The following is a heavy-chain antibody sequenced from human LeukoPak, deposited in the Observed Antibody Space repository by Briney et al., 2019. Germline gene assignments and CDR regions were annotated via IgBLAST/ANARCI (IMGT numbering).Heavy chain of an antibody. J-gene: IGHJ4*02. CDR1: GFTFSSYA. Sequence: GGSLRLSCAASGFTFSSYAMHWVRQAPGKGLEWVAVISYDGSNKYYADSVKGRFTISRDNSKNTLYLQMNSLRAEDTAVYYCARESKYYGSGSYGWGQGTLVTVSS. CDR2: ISYDGSNK. V-gene: IGHV3-30-3*01. CDR3: ARESKYYGSGSYG. D-gene: IGHD3-10*01.